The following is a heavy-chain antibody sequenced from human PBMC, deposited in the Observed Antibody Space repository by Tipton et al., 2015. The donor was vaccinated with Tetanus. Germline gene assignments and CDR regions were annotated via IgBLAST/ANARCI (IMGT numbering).Heavy chain of an antibody. D-gene: IGHD6-25*01. J-gene: IGHJ5*02. Sequence: TLSLTCTVSGASISSGSYYWNWIRQHPGKGLEWIGYIHYSGSTYYNPSLKSRVTISVDTSKNQFSLKLNSVTAADTAVYYCARVAGGGNWFDPWGQGTLVTVSS. CDR2: IHYSGST. CDR1: GASISSGSYY. CDR3: ARVAGGGNWFDP. V-gene: IGHV4-31*03.